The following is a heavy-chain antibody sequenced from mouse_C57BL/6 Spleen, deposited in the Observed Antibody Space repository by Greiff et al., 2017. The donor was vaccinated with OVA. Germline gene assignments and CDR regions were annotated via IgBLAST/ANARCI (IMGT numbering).Heavy chain of an antibody. CDR3: AIRYYYGSSLYYFDY. V-gene: IGHV1-50*01. D-gene: IGHD1-1*01. CDR2: IDPSDSYT. Sequence: QVQLQQPGAELVKPGASVKLSCKASGYTFTSYWMQWVKQRPGQGLEWIGEIDPSDSYTNYNQKFKGKATLTVDTSSSTAYMQLSSLTSEDSAVYYCAIRYYYGSSLYYFDYWGQGTTLTVSS. CDR1: GYTFTSYW. J-gene: IGHJ2*01.